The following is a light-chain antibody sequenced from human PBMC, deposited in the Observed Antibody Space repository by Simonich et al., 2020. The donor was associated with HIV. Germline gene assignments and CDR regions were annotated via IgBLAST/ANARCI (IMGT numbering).Light chain of an antibody. CDR1: QGIRTS. V-gene: IGKV1-NL1*01. CDR3: QQYYSSLIT. Sequence: DIQMTQSPSSLSASVVDRVTITCRASQGIRTSLAWYQQRQGKAPKLLINAACRLESGVPSRFSGSGSGTEYTLTISSLQPEDFATYYCQQYYSSLITFGGGTKVEIK. CDR2: AAC. J-gene: IGKJ4*01.